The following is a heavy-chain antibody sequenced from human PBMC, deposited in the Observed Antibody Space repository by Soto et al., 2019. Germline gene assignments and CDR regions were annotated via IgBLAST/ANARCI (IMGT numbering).Heavy chain of an antibody. CDR1: GYTLTELS. Sequence: VASVKVSCKVSGYTLTELSMHWVRQAPGKGLEWMGGFDPEDGETSYAQKFQGRVTMTRNTSISTAYMELSSLRSEDTAVYYCARSQLDRDYYYYYMDVWDKGTTVTVSS. D-gene: IGHD2-2*01. J-gene: IGHJ6*03. CDR2: FDPEDGET. CDR3: ARSQLDRDYYYYYMDV. V-gene: IGHV1-24*01.